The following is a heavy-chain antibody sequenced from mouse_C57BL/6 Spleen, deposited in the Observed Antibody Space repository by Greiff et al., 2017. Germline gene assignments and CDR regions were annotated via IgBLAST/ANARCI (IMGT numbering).Heavy chain of an antibody. J-gene: IGHJ1*03. CDR1: GYTFTSYW. D-gene: IGHD2-4*01. CDR2: INPSNGGT. V-gene: IGHV1-53*01. CDR3: ARSGITTRYWYFDV. Sequence: VQLQQPGPELVKPGASVKLSCKASGYTFTSYWMHWVKQRPGQGLEWIGNINPSNGGTNYNEKFKSKATLTVDKSSSTAYMQLSSLTSEDSAVYYCARSGITTRYWYFDVWGTGTTVTVSS.